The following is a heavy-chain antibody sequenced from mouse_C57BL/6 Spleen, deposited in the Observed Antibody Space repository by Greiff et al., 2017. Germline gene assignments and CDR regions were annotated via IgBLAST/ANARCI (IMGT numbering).Heavy chain of an antibody. J-gene: IGHJ2*01. CDR2: ILPGSGST. D-gene: IGHD1-1*01. V-gene: IGHV1-9*01. CDR3: ARRLYYYGSSHYLDA. Sequence: VQLQQSGAELMKPGASVKLSCKATGYTFTGYWIEWVKQRPGHGLEWIGEILPGSGSTNYNEKFKGKATFTADTSSNTAYMQLSSLTTGDSAIYSCARRLYYYGSSHYLDAWGQGTTLTVSS. CDR1: GYTFTGYW.